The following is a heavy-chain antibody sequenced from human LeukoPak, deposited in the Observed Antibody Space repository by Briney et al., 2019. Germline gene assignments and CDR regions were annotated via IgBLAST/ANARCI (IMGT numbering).Heavy chain of an antibody. D-gene: IGHD3-10*01. CDR2: INPNSGGT. V-gene: IGHV1-2*02. CDR1: GYTFTGYY. Sequence: ASVKVSCKASGYTFTGYYMHWVRQAPGQGLEWMGWINPNSGGTNYAQKFQGRVTMTRDTSISTVYMELSRLRSDDTAVYYCARVRLLWFGELFNDAFDIWGQGTMVTVSS. CDR3: ARVRLLWFGELFNDAFDI. J-gene: IGHJ3*02.